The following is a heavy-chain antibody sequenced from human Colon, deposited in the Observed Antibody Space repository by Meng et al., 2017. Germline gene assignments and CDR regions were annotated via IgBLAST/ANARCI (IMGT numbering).Heavy chain of an antibody. V-gene: IGHV4-34*01. J-gene: IGHJ1*01. CDR2: INHSGST. CDR1: SWSFMCYY. D-gene: IGHD1-26*01. Sequence: GILASQDALPPTRSVDSWSFMCYYWSCIRQPPWKGREWIEEINHSGSTNYNPSLNSRVTISVDTSKNQFSLKLSSVTAADTAVYYCARGRYRYSGSYSKGAEYFQHWGQGTLVTVSS. CDR3: ARGRYRYSGSYSKGAEYFQH.